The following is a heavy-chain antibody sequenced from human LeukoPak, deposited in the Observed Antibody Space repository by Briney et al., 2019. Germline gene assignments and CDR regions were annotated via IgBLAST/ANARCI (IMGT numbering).Heavy chain of an antibody. CDR2: ISSSSSYI. D-gene: IGHD7-27*01. J-gene: IGHJ4*02. CDR1: GFTFSSYS. CDR3: AKGENWGSSPFDY. Sequence: GGSLRLSCAASGFTFSSYSMNWVRQAPGKGLEWVSSISSSSSYIYYADSVKGRFTISRDNAKNSLYLQMNSLRAEDTAVYYCAKGENWGSSPFDYWGQGTLVTVSS. V-gene: IGHV3-21*04.